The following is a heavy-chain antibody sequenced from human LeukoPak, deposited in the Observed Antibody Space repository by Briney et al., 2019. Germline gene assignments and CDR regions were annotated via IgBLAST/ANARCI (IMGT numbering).Heavy chain of an antibody. CDR2: ISSSGAYI. Sequence: GGSLRLSCAASGFAFSRHSMNWVRQAPGKGLEWVSSISSSGAYIYYADSVKGRFTISRDNSKNSLYLQMNSLRAEDTALYYCAKDSVAVTGTGNIDYWGQGTLVTVSS. CDR1: GFAFSRHS. CDR3: AKDSVAVTGTGNIDY. D-gene: IGHD6-19*01. J-gene: IGHJ4*02. V-gene: IGHV3-21*04.